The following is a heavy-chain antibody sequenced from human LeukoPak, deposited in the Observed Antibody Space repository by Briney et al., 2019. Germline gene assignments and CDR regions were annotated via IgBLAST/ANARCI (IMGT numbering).Heavy chain of an antibody. CDR3: ARNLVPTAMNCWFDP. J-gene: IGHJ5*02. CDR2: INTDGSST. CDR1: GFTFSSYW. V-gene: IGHV3-74*01. D-gene: IGHD2-2*01. Sequence: GGSLRLSCAASGFTFSSYWMHWVRQAPGKGLVCVSRINTDGSSTSYADSVKGRFTISRDNAKNTLYLQMNSLRAEDTAVYYCARNLVPTAMNCWFDPWGQGTLVTVSS.